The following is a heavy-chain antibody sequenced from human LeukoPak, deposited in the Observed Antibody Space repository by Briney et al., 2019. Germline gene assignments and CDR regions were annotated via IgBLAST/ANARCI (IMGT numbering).Heavy chain of an antibody. CDR2: IYTSGST. CDR3: SGGGDIVVVPAVGGLFDP. Sequence: PSETLSLTCTVSGGSISSYYWSWIRQPAGKGLEWIGRIYTSGSTDYNPSLMSRGTISLDTTKNQSPLKLSSVNAADTAAFYYSGGGDIVVVPAVGGLFDPWGQGGLVTVCS. V-gene: IGHV4-4*07. CDR1: GGSISSYY. J-gene: IGHJ5*02. D-gene: IGHD2-2*01.